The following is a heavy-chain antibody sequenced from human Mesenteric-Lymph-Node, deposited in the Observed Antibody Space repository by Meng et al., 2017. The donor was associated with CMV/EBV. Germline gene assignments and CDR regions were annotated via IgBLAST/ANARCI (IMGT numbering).Heavy chain of an antibody. Sequence: ASVKVSCKASGYTFTSYGISWVRQAPGQGLEWMGWINPDSGATNYAQKFQGRVTMTRDTSISTAYMELSRLRSDDTAVYYCARDVSGSSGYGHWGQGTLVTVSS. CDR2: INPDSGAT. V-gene: IGHV1-2*02. CDR1: GYTFTSYG. CDR3: ARDVSGSSGYGH. D-gene: IGHD3-22*01. J-gene: IGHJ4*02.